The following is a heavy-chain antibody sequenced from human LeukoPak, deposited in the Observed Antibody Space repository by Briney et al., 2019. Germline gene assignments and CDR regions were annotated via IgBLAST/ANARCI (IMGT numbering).Heavy chain of an antibody. CDR1: EDSISSSNYY. CDR3: ARHPDE. D-gene: IGHD1-14*01. V-gene: IGHV4-39*01. J-gene: IGHJ4*02. Sequence: SETLSLTCTVSEDSISSSNYYWGWIRQPPGKGLEWIGSIYHSGSTNYNPSLKSRVTISVDTSKNQFSLKLSSVTAADTAVYYCARHPDEWGQGTLVTVSS. CDR2: IYHSGST.